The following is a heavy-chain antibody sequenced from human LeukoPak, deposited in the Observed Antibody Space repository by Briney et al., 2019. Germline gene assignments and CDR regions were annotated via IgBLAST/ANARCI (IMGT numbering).Heavy chain of an antibody. CDR2: ISSSGSTI. J-gene: IGHJ6*03. CDR1: GFTFSDYY. Sequence: GGSLRLSCAASGFTFSDYYMSWIRQAPGKGLEWVSYISSSGSTIYYADSVKGRFTISRDNAKNSLYLQMNSLRAEDTAVYYCARDFDSSGYSYYYYYMDVWGKGTTVTVSS. V-gene: IGHV3-11*04. D-gene: IGHD3-22*01. CDR3: ARDFDSSGYSYYYYYMDV.